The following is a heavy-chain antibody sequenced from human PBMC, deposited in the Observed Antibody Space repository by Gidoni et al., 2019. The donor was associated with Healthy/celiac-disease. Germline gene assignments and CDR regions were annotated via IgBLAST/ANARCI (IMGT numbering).Heavy chain of an antibody. CDR2: ISGSGGST. J-gene: IGHJ3*02. D-gene: IGHD2-21*02. V-gene: IGHV3-23*01. Sequence: EVQLLESAGGLVPPAGSLKPSCAASGFTFSAPAMRWVRQAPGKGLGWVSAISGSGGSTYYADSVKGRFTISRDNSKNTLYLQMNSLRAEDTAVYYCAKDREVVTATPEGAFDIWGQGTMVTVSS. CDR1: GFTFSAPA. CDR3: AKDREVVTATPEGAFDI.